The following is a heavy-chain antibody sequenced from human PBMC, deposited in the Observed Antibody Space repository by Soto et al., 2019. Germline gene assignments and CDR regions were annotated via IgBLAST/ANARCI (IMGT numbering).Heavy chain of an antibody. J-gene: IGHJ4*02. CDR3: AKDVSSGGRYFDS. CDR1: VFTFSSYG. Sequence: WWSLRLSCSASVFTFSSYGMHWWRQAPGKGLEWVAFILYDGKNYYYGDSVKGRFTISRDNSKNTLYLQMNSLRPDDTALYYCAKDVSSGGRYFDSWGQGIPVTVSS. D-gene: IGHD3-10*01. V-gene: IGHV3-30*18. CDR2: ILYDGKNY.